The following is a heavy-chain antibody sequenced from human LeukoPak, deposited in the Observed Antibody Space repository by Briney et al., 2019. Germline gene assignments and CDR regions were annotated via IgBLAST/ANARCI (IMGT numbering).Heavy chain of an antibody. CDR1: GGSISTYY. D-gene: IGHD6-19*01. CDR3: ARHPSAVAGKTFDC. CDR2: TYYSGSS. Sequence: TSETLSLTCTVSGGSISTYYWRWIRQPPGKGLEWIASTYYSGSSSYYNPSLKSRVTISADMSKNQLSLKLTSVTAADTAVYFCARHPSAVAGKTFDCWGQGTLVTVSS. V-gene: IGHV4-59*08. J-gene: IGHJ4*02.